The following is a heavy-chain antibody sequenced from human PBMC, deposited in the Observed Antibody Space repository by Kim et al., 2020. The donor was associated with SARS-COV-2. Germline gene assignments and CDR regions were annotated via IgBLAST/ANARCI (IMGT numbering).Heavy chain of an antibody. J-gene: IGHJ5*02. Sequence: GGSLRLSCAVSGFSVSGDYMNWVRQAPGKGLECVSVIHTGGATFYADSVKGRFTISRDSSKNTLYLQMNSLRVEDTAVYYCSRHDLFDPWVQGTLVTVPS. CDR1: GFSVSGDY. CDR2: IHTGGAT. CDR3: SRHDLFDP. V-gene: IGHV3-66*04.